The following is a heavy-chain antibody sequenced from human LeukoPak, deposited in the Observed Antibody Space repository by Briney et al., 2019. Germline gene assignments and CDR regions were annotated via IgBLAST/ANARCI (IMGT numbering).Heavy chain of an antibody. J-gene: IGHJ6*03. V-gene: IGHV3-7*01. D-gene: IGHD3/OR15-3a*01. CDR3: ARAQWTAFDYYYYMDV. CDR2: IKVDGSEK. Sequence: GGSLRLSCAVSGFTFSRYWMTWVRQAPGKGLEWVANIKVDGSEKYYVNAVKGRFTISRDNAKDSLYLQMNGLRAEDTAIYYCARAQWTAFDYYYYMDVWGKGTTVTVSS. CDR1: GFTFSRYW.